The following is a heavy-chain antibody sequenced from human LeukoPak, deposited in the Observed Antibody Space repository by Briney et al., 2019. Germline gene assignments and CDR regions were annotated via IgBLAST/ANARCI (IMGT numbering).Heavy chain of an antibody. Sequence: GGSLRLSCVVSGFKFNSYWMNWVRQVPGKGLVWVAHINTHGNTANYADSVKGRFTISRDNAKSTLYLQMNSLRAEDTAIYYCVRDNAYTFDYWGHGTLVTVSS. CDR2: INTHGNTA. CDR1: GFKFNSYW. J-gene: IGHJ4*01. D-gene: IGHD5-24*01. V-gene: IGHV3-74*01. CDR3: VRDNAYTFDY.